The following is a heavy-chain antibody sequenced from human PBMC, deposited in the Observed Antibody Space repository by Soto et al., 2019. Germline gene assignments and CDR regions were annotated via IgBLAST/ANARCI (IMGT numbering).Heavy chain of an antibody. CDR3: ARGAVAGTDTPLFDY. CDR2: INHSGST. V-gene: IGHV4-34*01. D-gene: IGHD6-19*01. Sequence: SETLSLTCAVYGGSFSGYYWSWIRQPPGKGLEWIGEINHSGSTNYNPSLKSRVTISVDTSKNQFSLKLSSVTAADTAVYYCARGAVAGTDTPLFDYWGQGTLVTVSS. CDR1: GGSFSGYY. J-gene: IGHJ4*02.